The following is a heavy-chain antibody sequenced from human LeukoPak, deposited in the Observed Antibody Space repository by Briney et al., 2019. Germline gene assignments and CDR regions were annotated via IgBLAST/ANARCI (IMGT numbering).Heavy chain of an antibody. CDR3: ARHHEGWPFDY. Sequence: SETLSLTCTVSGGSISNYYWSWIRQPPGKGLEWIGYIYYSGSTNYNPSLKSRVTISVDTSKNQFSLKLSSVTAADTAVYYCARHHEGWPFDYWGQGTLVTVSS. D-gene: IGHD6-19*01. V-gene: IGHV4-59*08. J-gene: IGHJ4*02. CDR2: IYYSGST. CDR1: GGSISNYY.